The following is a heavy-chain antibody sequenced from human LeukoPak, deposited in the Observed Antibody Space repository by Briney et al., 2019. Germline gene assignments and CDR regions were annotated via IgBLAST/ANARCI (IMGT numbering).Heavy chain of an antibody. CDR2: ISSSGSTI. V-gene: IGHV3-48*03. D-gene: IGHD4-17*01. CDR1: GFTFSSYE. Sequence: QSGGSLRLSCAASGFTFSSYEMNWVRQAPGKGLEWVSYISSSGSTIYYAASVKGRFTISRDNAKNSLYLQMNSLRAEDTAVYYCARGGTTGGFDYWGQGTLVTVSS. CDR3: ARGGTTGGFDY. J-gene: IGHJ4*02.